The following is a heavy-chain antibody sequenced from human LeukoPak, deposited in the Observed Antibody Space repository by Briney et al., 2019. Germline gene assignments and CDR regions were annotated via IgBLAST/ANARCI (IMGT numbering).Heavy chain of an antibody. CDR2: INSDGSST. CDR1: GFTFSSYW. J-gene: IGHJ3*02. CDR3: ARALVVVTAILSLDDAFDI. D-gene: IGHD2-21*02. Sequence: GGSLRLSCAASGFTFSSYWMHWVRQAPGKGLVWVSRINSDGSSTSYADSVKGRFTISRDNAKNTLYLQMNSLRAEDTAVYYCARALVVVTAILSLDDAFDIWDQGTMVTVSS. V-gene: IGHV3-74*01.